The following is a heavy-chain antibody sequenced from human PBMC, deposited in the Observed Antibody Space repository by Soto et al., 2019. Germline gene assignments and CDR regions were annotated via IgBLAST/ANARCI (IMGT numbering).Heavy chain of an antibody. CDR3: ARGRGAAADYFDF. J-gene: IGHJ4*02. CDR2: ISSSTSNT. CDR1: GFTFSDYY. D-gene: IGHD6-13*01. Sequence: QVQLVESGGGLVKPGGSLRLSCAVSGFTFSDYYMTWIRQAPGKGLEWVSYISSSTSNTNYADSVKGRFTISRDNAKNSLFLQMNILRAEDTAVDYCARGRGAAADYFDFWGQGTLVTVSS. V-gene: IGHV3-11*05.